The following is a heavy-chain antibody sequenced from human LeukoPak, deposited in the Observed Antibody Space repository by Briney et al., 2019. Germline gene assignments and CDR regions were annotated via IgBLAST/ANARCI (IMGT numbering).Heavy chain of an antibody. D-gene: IGHD2-2*01. CDR3: ARDAGPGIVVVPAAEDGDYYYYMDV. J-gene: IGHJ6*03. V-gene: IGHV1-2*02. CDR2: INPNSGGT. CDR1: GYTFTGYY. Sequence: ASVKVSCKASGYTFTGYYMHWVRQAPGQGLEWMGWINPNSGGTNYAQKFQGRVTMTRDTSISTAYMELSRLRSDDTAVYYCARDAGPGIVVVPAAEDGDYYYYMDVWGKGTTVTVSS.